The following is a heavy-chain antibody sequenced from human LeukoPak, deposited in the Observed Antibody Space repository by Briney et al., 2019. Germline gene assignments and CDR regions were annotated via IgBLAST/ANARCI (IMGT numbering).Heavy chain of an antibody. Sequence: SETLSLTCTVSGGSISSSSYYWGWIRQPPGTGLEWIGSIYYSGSTYYNPSLKSRVTISVDTSKNQFSLKLSSVTAADTAVYYCHYGMDVWGQGPTVTVSS. V-gene: IGHV4-39*01. CDR1: GGSISSSSYY. CDR3: HYGMDV. J-gene: IGHJ6*02. CDR2: IYYSGST.